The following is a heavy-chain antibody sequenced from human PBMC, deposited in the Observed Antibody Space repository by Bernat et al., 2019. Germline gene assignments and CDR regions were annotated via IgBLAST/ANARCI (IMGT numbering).Heavy chain of an antibody. Sequence: EVQLVESGGGLVQPGGSLRLSCAASGFAFSTYWMHWVRQAPGKGLVWVSRTSSDGSSTSYADSVKGRFTISRDNAKNTLYLQMNSLRAEDTAVYYCVRDYGYSDKSWGQGTMVTVSS. D-gene: IGHD6-13*01. CDR2: TSSDGSST. CDR1: GFAFSTYW. V-gene: IGHV3-74*01. CDR3: VRDYGYSDKS. J-gene: IGHJ3*01.